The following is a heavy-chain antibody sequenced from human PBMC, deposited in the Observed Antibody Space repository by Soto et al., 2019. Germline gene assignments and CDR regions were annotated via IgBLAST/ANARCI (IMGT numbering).Heavy chain of an antibody. CDR1: GFTFTSSA. J-gene: IGHJ6*02. CDR3: AAGEWLVEYGMDV. V-gene: IGHV1-58*01. D-gene: IGHD6-19*01. Sequence: QMQLVQSGPEVKKPGTSVKVSCKASGFTFTSSAVQWVRQARGQRLEWIGWIVVGSGNTNYAQKFQERVTITRDMSTSTAYMELSSLRSEVTAVYYCAAGEWLVEYGMDVWGQGTTVTVSS. CDR2: IVVGSGNT.